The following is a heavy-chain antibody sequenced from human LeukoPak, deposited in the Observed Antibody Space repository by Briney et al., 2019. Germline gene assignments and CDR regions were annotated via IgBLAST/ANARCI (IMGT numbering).Heavy chain of an antibody. V-gene: IGHV4-59*05. J-gene: IGHJ4*02. CDR1: EFTFSSYSMN. CDR2: IYYSGST. D-gene: IGHD2-15*01. Sequence: GSLRLSCAASEFTFSSYSMNWVRQPPGKGLEWIGSIYYSGSTYYNPSLKSRVTISVDTSKNQFSLRLNSMTAADTAVYYCARADCSGGSCYGGRLGECDYWGQGTLVTVSS. CDR3: ARADCSGGSCYGGRLGECDY.